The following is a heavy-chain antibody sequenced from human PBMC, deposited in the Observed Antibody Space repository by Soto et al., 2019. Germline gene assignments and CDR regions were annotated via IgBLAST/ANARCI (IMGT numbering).Heavy chain of an antibody. J-gene: IGHJ6*02. CDR2: IYHSGST. CDR3: ARVGRRMITFGGVSVLSGMDG. V-gene: IGHV4-38-2*01. D-gene: IGHD3-16*02. CDR1: GYSISSGYY. Sequence: SETLSLTCAVSGYSISSGYYWGWIRQPPGKGLEWIGSIYHSGSTYYNPSLKSRVTISVDTSKNQFSLKLSSVTAADTAVYYCARVGRRMITFGGVSVLSGMDGWGQGTT.